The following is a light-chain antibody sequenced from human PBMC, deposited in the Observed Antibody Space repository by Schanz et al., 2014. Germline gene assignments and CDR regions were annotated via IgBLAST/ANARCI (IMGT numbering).Light chain of an antibody. J-gene: IGLJ3*02. CDR3: SSYTGSSTQV. CDR1: SSNIGAGYD. CDR2: GNN. V-gene: IGLV1-40*01. Sequence: QSVLTQPPSVSGAPGQRVTISCTGSSSNIGAGYDVHWYQQFPGRAPKLVIYGNNNRPSGVPHRFSGSKSGASASLAITGLQAEDEADYYCSSYTGSSTQVFGGGTKLTVL.